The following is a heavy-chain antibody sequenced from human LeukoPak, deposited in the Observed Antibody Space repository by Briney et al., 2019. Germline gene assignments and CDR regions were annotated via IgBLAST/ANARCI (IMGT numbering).Heavy chain of an antibody. Sequence: GGSLRLSCAASGFTFDDYAMHWVRQAPGKGLEWVSGISWNSGSIGYADSVKGRFTISRDNSKNTLYLQMNSLRAEDTAVYYCAQRSSGWYYFDYWGQGTLVTVSS. V-gene: IGHV3-9*01. CDR3: AQRSSGWYYFDY. CDR1: GFTFDDYA. D-gene: IGHD6-19*01. J-gene: IGHJ4*02. CDR2: ISWNSGSI.